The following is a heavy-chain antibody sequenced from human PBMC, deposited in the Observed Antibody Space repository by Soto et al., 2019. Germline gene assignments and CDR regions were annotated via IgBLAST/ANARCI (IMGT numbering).Heavy chain of an antibody. CDR1: GFTFSSFG. V-gene: IGHV3-33*01. CDR2: IWYDGSKK. CDR3: ARDASYYSLWSGYYPSRNGMDV. Sequence: QVQVVESGGGVVQPGRSLRLSCAASGFTFSSFGMHWVRQAPGKGLEWVSLIWYDGSKKSYGDSVKGRFTISRDNSSNTVYLQMNSLRADDTAVYYCARDASYYSLWSGYYPSRNGMDVWGQGTTVTVSS. J-gene: IGHJ6*02. D-gene: IGHD3-3*01.